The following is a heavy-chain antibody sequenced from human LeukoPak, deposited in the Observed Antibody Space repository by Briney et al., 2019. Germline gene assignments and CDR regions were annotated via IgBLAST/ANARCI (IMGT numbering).Heavy chain of an antibody. D-gene: IGHD3-16*02. CDR2: ITNDGSST. V-gene: IGHV3-74*01. CDR1: GFTFSSYG. CDR3: AREPGDRYTLDY. J-gene: IGHJ4*02. Sequence: GGSLRLSCAASGFTFSSYGMHWVRQAPGKGLVWVSRITNDGSSTTYADAVKGRFTVSRDNAKNTLYLQMNSLRAEDTAVYYCAREPGDRYTLDYWGQGTLVTVSS.